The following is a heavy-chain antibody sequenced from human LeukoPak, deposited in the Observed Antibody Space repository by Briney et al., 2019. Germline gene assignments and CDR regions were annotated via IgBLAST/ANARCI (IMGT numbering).Heavy chain of an antibody. D-gene: IGHD7-27*01. CDR3: ATSKAAGDRAFDI. CDR2: IHPNSGDT. Sequence: ASVKVSCKASGYTFNAYYMHWVRQAPGQGLEWMGWIHPNSGDTNYAQKFQGRVTMTRDTSINTAYMEPSRLTSDDTAVYYCATSKAAGDRAFDIWGQGTMVTVSS. V-gene: IGHV1-2*02. CDR1: GYTFNAYY. J-gene: IGHJ3*02.